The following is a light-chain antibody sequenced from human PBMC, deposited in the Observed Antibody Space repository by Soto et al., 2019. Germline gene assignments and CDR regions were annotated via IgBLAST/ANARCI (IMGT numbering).Light chain of an antibody. Sequence: QLVLTQPPSVSGAPGQRVTISCTGSSSNIGAPYNVHWYQKHPGTAPKLLIYANSNRPSGVPDRFSGSKSGTSASLAITGLQAEDEADYYCQSFDFSLSWVFGGGTKLTVL. CDR3: QSFDFSLSWV. V-gene: IGLV1-40*01. CDR1: SSNIGAPYN. J-gene: IGLJ3*02. CDR2: ANS.